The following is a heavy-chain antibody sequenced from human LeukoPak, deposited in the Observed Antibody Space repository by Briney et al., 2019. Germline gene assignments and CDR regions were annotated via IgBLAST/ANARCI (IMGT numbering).Heavy chain of an antibody. D-gene: IGHD2-8*01. CDR1: GGTFSSYA. CDR3: ARGRTNPSDYYGMDV. CDR2: IIPIFGIA. V-gene: IGHV1-69*04. Sequence: SVKASCKASGGTFSSYAISWVRQAPGQGLEWMGRIIPIFGIANYAQKFQGRVTITADKSTSTAYMELSSLRFEDTAVYYCARGRTNPSDYYGMDVWGQGTTVTVSS. J-gene: IGHJ6*02.